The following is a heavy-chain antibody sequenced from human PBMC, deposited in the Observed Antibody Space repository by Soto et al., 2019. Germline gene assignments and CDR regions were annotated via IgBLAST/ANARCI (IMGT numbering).Heavy chain of an antibody. V-gene: IGHV4-59*01. CDR2: IYYSGST. D-gene: IGHD5-18*01. CDR3: ARGRRDGYKNLDY. Sequence: PSETLSLTCTVSGGSISSYYWSWIRQPPGKGLEWIGYIYYSGSTNYNPSLKSRVTISVDTSKNQFSLKLSSVTAADTAVYYCARGRRDGYKNLDYWGQGPLVTVSS. CDR1: GGSISSYY. J-gene: IGHJ4*02.